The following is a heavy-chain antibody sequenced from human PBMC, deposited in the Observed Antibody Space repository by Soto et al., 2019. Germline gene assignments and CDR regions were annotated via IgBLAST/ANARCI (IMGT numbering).Heavy chain of an antibody. Sequence: SETLSLTCAVSGGSISSSNWWSWVRQPPGKGLEWIGEIYHSGSTNYNPSLKSRVTISVDKSKNQFSLKLSSVTAADTAVYYCATEDYGGNSGAGNFDYWGQGTLVTVSS. V-gene: IGHV4-4*02. CDR2: IYHSGST. CDR3: ATEDYGGNSGAGNFDY. CDR1: GGSISSSNW. J-gene: IGHJ4*02. D-gene: IGHD4-17*01.